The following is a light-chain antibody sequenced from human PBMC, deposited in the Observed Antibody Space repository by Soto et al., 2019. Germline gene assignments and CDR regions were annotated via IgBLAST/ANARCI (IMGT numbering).Light chain of an antibody. V-gene: IGKV1-5*01. Sequence: DIQMTQSPSTLSASVGDRVTITCRASQSISIWLAWYQQKPGKAPNILIYDASTLVSGVPSRFSGSGSGTEFTLTITSLQPDDFATYYCQQYNNYFSWTFGQGTKVEIK. CDR1: QSISIW. CDR3: QQYNNYFSWT. CDR2: DAS. J-gene: IGKJ1*01.